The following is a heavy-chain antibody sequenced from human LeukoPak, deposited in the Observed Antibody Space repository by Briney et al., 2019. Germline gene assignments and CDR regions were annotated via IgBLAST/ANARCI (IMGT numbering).Heavy chain of an antibody. Sequence: SETLSLTCAVYGGSFSGYYWSWIRQPPGKGLEWIGEINHSGSTNYNPSLKSRVTISVDTSKNQFSLKLSSVTAADTAVYYCARAGDHGYGDYGVDYWGQGTLVTVSS. V-gene: IGHV4-34*01. J-gene: IGHJ4*02. D-gene: IGHD4-17*01. CDR2: INHSGST. CDR3: ARAGDHGYGDYGVDY. CDR1: GGSFSGYY.